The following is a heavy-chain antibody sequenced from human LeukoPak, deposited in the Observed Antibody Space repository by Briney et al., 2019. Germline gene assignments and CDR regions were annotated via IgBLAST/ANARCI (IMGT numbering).Heavy chain of an antibody. V-gene: IGHV3-7*01. CDR2: INQGENEK. Sequence: GGSLRLSCAASGFPFHNDWMTWVRQAPGKGLEWVANINQGENEKYYLDSVKGRFTISRDNAETSLFLQMTSLRVEDTAKYYCARGLYGSGRRSLMAHWGPGTLVAVSS. CDR3: ARGLYGSGRRSLMAH. D-gene: IGHD3-10*01. CDR1: GFPFHNDW. J-gene: IGHJ4*02.